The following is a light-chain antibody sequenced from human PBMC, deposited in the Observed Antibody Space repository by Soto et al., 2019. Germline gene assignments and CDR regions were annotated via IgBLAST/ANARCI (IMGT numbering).Light chain of an antibody. V-gene: IGLV3-1*01. CDR3: CSYAGSYIWV. J-gene: IGLJ3*02. CDR1: KLGDQY. Sequence: SYELTQPPSVSVSPGQTASITCSGDKLGDQYASWYQQMPGQSPVLVMYQDRKRPSGVPDRFSGSKSGNTASLTISGLQAEDEADYYCCSYAGSYIWVFGGGTKLTVL. CDR2: QDR.